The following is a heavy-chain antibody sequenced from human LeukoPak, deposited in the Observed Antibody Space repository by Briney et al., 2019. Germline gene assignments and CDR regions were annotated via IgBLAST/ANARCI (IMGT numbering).Heavy chain of an antibody. CDR2: INSDGSST. J-gene: IGHJ5*02. CDR1: GFTFSSYR. Sequence: GGSLRLSCAASGFTFSSYRMYWVRQAPGKGLVWVSRINSDGSSTTYADSVKGRFTISRDNAKNTLYLQMNSLRDEDTAVYFCARGQAGTSWFDPWGQGTLVTVSS. D-gene: IGHD1-14*01. V-gene: IGHV3-74*01. CDR3: ARGQAGTSWFDP.